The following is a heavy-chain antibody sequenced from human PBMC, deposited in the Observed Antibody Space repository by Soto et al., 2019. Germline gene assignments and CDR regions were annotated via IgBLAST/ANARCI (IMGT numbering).Heavy chain of an antibody. V-gene: IGHV4-59*08. J-gene: IGHJ4*02. CDR1: GGSISSYY. CDR3: ARQNRATRPFDY. Sequence: NPSETLSLTCTVSGGSISSYYWSWIRQPPGKGLEWIGYIYYSGSTNYNPSLKSRVTISVDTSKNQFSLKLSSVTAADTAVYYCARQNRATRPFDYWGQGTLVTVSS. D-gene: IGHD5-12*01. CDR2: IYYSGST.